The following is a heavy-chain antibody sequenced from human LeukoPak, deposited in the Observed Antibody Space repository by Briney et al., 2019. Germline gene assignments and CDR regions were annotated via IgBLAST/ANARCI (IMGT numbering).Heavy chain of an antibody. J-gene: IGHJ4*02. CDR1: GGSFSSYY. V-gene: IGHV4-34*01. D-gene: IGHD6-19*01. CDR2: INHSGGT. Sequence: SETLSLTCAVYGGSFSSYYWGWIRQPPGKGLEWIGEINHSGGTNYNPSLKSRVAISVDTPKNQFSLKLSSVTAADTAVYYRASERRYSSGRWDYYFDYWGQGTLVTVSS. CDR3: ASERRYSSGRWDYYFDY.